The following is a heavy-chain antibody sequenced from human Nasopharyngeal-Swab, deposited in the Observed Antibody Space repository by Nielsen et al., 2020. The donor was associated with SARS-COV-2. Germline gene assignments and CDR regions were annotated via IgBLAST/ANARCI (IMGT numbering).Heavy chain of an antibody. CDR2: IYPGDSDT. D-gene: IGHD3-22*01. Sequence: VRQMPGKGLEWMGIIYPGDSDTRYSPSFQGQVTISADKSISTAYLQWSSLKASDTAKYYCAGRGSGYYYAWYFDLWGRGTLVTVSS. J-gene: IGHJ2*01. V-gene: IGHV5-51*01. CDR3: AGRGSGYYYAWYFDL.